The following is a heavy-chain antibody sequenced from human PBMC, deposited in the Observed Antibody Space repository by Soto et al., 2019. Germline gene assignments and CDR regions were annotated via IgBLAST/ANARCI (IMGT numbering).Heavy chain of an antibody. Sequence: KPSETLSLTCTVSGGSISSSSYYWGWIRQPPGKGLEWIGSIYYSGSTYYNPSLKSRVTISVDTSKNQFSLKLSSVTAADTAVYYCARFITWFDPWGQGTLVTVS. D-gene: IGHD1-20*01. CDR2: IYYSGST. CDR1: GGSISSSSYY. J-gene: IGHJ5*02. V-gene: IGHV4-39*01. CDR3: ARFITWFDP.